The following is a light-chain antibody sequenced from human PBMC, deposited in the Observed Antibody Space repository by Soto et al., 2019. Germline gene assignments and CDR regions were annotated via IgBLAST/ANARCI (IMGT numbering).Light chain of an antibody. J-gene: IGKJ1*01. Sequence: EIVLTQSPGTLSLSPGERATLSCRASEDIDTFLAWYQQTPGQAPRLLMFGASSRATAIPDRYSGSGSGTDFTLTISRLEPESFGVYYCQQYRKSPTFGQGTKVEIK. CDR3: QQYRKSPT. V-gene: IGKV3-20*01. CDR1: EDIDTF. CDR2: GAS.